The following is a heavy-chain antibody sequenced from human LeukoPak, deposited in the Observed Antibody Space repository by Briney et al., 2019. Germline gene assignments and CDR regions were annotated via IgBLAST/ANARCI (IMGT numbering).Heavy chain of an antibody. V-gene: IGHV3-48*02. CDR2: ISSSSSTI. CDR1: GFTFSSYG. Sequence: GGSLRLSCAASGFTFSSYGMNWVRQAPGKGLEWVSYISSSSSTIYYADSVKGRFTISRDNAKNSLYLQMNSLRDEDTAVYYCARDRYYGSGSYPGYWGQGTLVTVSS. D-gene: IGHD3-10*01. J-gene: IGHJ4*02. CDR3: ARDRYYGSGSYPGY.